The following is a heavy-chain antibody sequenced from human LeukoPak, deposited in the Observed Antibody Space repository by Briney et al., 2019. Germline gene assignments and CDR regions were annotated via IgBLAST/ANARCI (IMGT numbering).Heavy chain of an antibody. V-gene: IGHV4-4*08. CDR2: IHSSGNT. CDR3: ARYDGSPANYLEY. J-gene: IGHJ4*02. Sequence: SETLSLTCTVSHGSISGYYWGWIRQPVEKGLERIGYIHSSGNTTYNPSLKSRVTIYLDMSKNHFSLKLNSVTAADMAVYYCARYDGSPANYLEYWGQGILVTVSS. D-gene: IGHD1-26*01. CDR1: HGSISGYY.